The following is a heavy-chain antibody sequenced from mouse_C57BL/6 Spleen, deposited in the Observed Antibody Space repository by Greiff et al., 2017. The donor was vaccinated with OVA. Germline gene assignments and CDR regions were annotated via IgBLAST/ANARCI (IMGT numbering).Heavy chain of an antibody. CDR1: GYTFTDYY. V-gene: IGHV1-26*01. CDR3: ARGGNYVYYAMDY. CDR2: INPNNGGT. D-gene: IGHD2-1*01. Sequence: VQLQQSGPELVKPGASVKISCKASGYTFTDYYMNWVKQSHGKSLEWIGDINPNNGGTSYNQKFKGKATLTVDKSSSTAYMELRSLTSEDSAVYYCARGGNYVYYAMDYWGQGTSVTVSS. J-gene: IGHJ4*01.